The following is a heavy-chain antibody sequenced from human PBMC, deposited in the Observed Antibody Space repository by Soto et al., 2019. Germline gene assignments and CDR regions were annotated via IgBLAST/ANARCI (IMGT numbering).Heavy chain of an antibody. Sequence: EVQLVESGGGLIQPGGSLRLSCAASGFTVTRNYMTWVRQAPGKGLECVSFIAGGDNTFYADSVKGRFTISRYKSKNTLYLQMHSLRAEDTAVYYCAMTHYDFWSGYRFDSWGQGTLVTVSS. V-gene: IGHV3-53*01. J-gene: IGHJ5*01. CDR2: IAGGDNT. D-gene: IGHD3-3*01. CDR1: GFTVTRNY. CDR3: AMTHYDFWSGYRFDS.